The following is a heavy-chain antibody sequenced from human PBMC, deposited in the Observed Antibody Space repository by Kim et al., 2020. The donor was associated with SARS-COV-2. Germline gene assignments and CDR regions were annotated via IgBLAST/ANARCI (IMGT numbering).Heavy chain of an antibody. CDR3: AKEGDDFWSGYQYTYFDY. D-gene: IGHD3-3*01. J-gene: IGHJ4*02. Sequence: GGSLRLSCAASGFTFSSYAMSWVRQAPGKGLEWVSAISGSGGSTYYADSVKGRFTISRDNSKNTLYLQMNSLRAEDTAVYYCAKEGDDFWSGYQYTYFDYWGQGTLVTVSS. CDR1: GFTFSSYA. CDR2: ISGSGGST. V-gene: IGHV3-23*01.